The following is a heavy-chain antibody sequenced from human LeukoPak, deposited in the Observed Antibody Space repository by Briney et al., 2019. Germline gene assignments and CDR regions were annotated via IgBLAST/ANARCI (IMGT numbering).Heavy chain of an antibody. CDR1: GYISTNYY. V-gene: IGHV1-46*01. D-gene: IGHD1-20*01. J-gene: IGHJ4*02. CDR3: ARAYNWNDSSDY. Sequence: GASVTVSCKASGYISTNYYMHWVRQAPGQGLEWMGVINPSGGTTSYAQKFQGRVTMTRDTSTSTVYMELSSLRSEDTAVYYCARAYNWNDSSDYWGQGTLVTVSS. CDR2: INPSGGTT.